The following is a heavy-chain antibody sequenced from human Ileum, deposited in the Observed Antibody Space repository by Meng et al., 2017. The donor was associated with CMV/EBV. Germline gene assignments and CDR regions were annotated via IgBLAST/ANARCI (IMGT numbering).Heavy chain of an antibody. CDR2: IYWDDDT. CDR3: VHRSYSGQDDY. J-gene: IGHJ4*02. D-gene: IGHD5-12*01. V-gene: IGHV2-5*02. Sequence: QITLKESGPPLVKPTQTLTLPCTFSGFSFSTSKAGVGWIRLPPGKALEWLALIYWDDDTRYNPSLKTRLTITKDTSKNQVILTMTKMDPADTATYFCVHRSYSGQDDYWGQGALVTVSS. CDR1: GFSFSTSKAG.